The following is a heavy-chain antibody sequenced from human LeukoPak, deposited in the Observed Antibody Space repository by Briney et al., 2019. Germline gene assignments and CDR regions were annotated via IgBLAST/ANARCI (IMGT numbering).Heavy chain of an antibody. CDR1: GGSIRSDY. Sequence: SETLSLTCTVSGGSIRSDYWSWVRQPPGKGLEWIGYIHYSGSTNYNASLRSRVTMSVNMSKNQFSLKLTSVTAADTAVYYCARLGRKTSVVPPDFDCWGQGTLVTVSS. V-gene: IGHV4-59*01. D-gene: IGHD4-23*01. CDR2: IHYSGST. CDR3: ARLGRKTSVVPPDFDC. J-gene: IGHJ4*02.